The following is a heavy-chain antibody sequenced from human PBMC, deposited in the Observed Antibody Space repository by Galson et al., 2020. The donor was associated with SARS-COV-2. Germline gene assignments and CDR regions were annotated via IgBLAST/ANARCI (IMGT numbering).Heavy chain of an antibody. V-gene: IGHV3-21*01. CDR2: ISSSSSYI. D-gene: IGHD3-22*01. J-gene: IGHJ4*01. CDR1: GFTFSSYS. Sequence: ASVKVSCAASGFTFSSYSMNWVRQAPGKGLEWVSSISSSSSYIYYADSVKGRFTISRDNAKNSLYLQMNSLRAEDTAVYYCARGPHYYDSSGYYGLDYWG. CDR3: ARGPHYYDSSGYYGLDY.